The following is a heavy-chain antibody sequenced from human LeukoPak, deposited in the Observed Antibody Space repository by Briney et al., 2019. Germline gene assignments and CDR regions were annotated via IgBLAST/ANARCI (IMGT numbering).Heavy chain of an antibody. D-gene: IGHD2-2*01. CDR3: ARDGVVVPAALDY. CDR2: INPNSGGT. CDR1: GYTFTGYY. Sequence: ASVKVSCKASGYTFTGYYMHWVRQAPGQGLEWMGWINPNSGGTNYAQKFQGRVTMTRDTSISTAYMELTRLRSDDTAVYYCARDGVVVPAALDYWGQGTLVTVSS. J-gene: IGHJ4*02. V-gene: IGHV1-2*02.